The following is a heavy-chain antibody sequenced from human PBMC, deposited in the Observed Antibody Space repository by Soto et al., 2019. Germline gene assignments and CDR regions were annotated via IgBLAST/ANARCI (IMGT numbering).Heavy chain of an antibody. D-gene: IGHD6-13*01. CDR1: GYSFTSYW. V-gene: IGHV5-51*01. J-gene: IGHJ4*02. CDR2: IYPGDSDT. CDR3: AVGRIAADVYFDY. Sequence: PGESLKISCKGSGYSFTSYWIGWVRQMPGKGLEWMGIIYPGDSDTRYSPSFQGQVTISADKSISTAYLQWSSPKASDTAMYYCAVGRIAADVYFDYWGQGTLVTVSS.